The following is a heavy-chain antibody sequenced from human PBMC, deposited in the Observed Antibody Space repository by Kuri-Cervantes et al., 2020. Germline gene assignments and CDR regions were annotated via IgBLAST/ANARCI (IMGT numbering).Heavy chain of an antibody. Sequence: WGSLRLSCASSAFTCSYYWMTWVRQAPGKGLEWVANIKQDGSEKYYVDSVKGRFTISRDNAKNSMYLQMNSLRAEDTAVYYCSRIPRPYCSGGSCHGGVPDYWGQGTLVTVSS. CDR2: IKQDGSEK. V-gene: IGHV3-7*01. J-gene: IGHJ4*02. CDR3: SRIPRPYCSGGSCHGGVPDY. CDR1: AFTCSYYW. D-gene: IGHD2-15*01.